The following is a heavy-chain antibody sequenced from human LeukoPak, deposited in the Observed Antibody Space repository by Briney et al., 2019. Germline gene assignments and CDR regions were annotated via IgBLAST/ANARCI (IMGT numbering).Heavy chain of an antibody. CDR1: GFTFSRHN. V-gene: IGHV3-64D*09. Sequence: QPGGSLRLSCSGSGFTFSRHNMHWVRQAPGKGLEYVSAISYNGDSTYYVDSVKGRFTISRDNSKNTLDLQMSSLRPEDTAVYYCAKWAVSGRGFDYWGQGTLVTVSS. D-gene: IGHD6-19*01. CDR2: ISYNGDST. J-gene: IGHJ4*02. CDR3: AKWAVSGRGFDY.